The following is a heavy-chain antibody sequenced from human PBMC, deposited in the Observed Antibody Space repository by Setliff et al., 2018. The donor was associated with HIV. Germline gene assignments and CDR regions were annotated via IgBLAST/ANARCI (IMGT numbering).Heavy chain of an antibody. CDR3: ARLGSGWSDSYYYAMDV. CDR2: ISPYIGHT. CDR1: GYTFTTYG. D-gene: IGHD6-19*01. Sequence: GASVKVSCKAPGYTFTTYGISWVRQAPGHGLEWMGWISPYIGHTNYAQNFQGRVTMTIDTSTSTAYMELRSLRSDDTAVYFCARLGSGWSDSYYYAMDVWGQGTTVTVSS. V-gene: IGHV1-18*01. J-gene: IGHJ6*02.